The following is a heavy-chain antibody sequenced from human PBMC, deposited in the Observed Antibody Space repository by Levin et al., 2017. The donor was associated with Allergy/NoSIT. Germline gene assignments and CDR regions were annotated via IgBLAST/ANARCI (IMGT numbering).Heavy chain of an antibody. CDR2: ISWNSGSI. J-gene: IGHJ4*02. D-gene: IGHD5-24*01. CDR3: AKARRDGYEYYFDY. CDR1: GFTFDDYA. V-gene: IGHV3-9*01. Sequence: SCAASGFTFDDYAMHWVRQAPGKGLEWVSGISWNSGSIGYADSVKGRFTISRDNAKNSLYLQMNSLRAEDTALYYCAKARRDGYEYYFDYWGQGTLVTVSS.